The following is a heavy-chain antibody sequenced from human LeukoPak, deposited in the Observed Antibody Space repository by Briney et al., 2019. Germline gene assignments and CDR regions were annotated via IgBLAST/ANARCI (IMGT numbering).Heavy chain of an antibody. CDR1: GFHFSGFY. J-gene: IGHJ4*02. CDR2: IKSKARSYTT. V-gene: IGHV3-73*01. Sequence: GGSLRLSCAASGFHFSGFYMHWVRQASVRVREWDGLIKSKARSYTTVYAEAVTGRFSISRDDSENTAYLQMNSLKADDTAVYYCTRQDCSGGSCSYVDYWGQGTLVTVSS. D-gene: IGHD2-15*01. CDR3: TRQDCSGGSCSYVDY.